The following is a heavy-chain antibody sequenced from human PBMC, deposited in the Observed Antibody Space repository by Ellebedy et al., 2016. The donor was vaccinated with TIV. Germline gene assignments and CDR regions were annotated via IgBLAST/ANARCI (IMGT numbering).Heavy chain of an antibody. V-gene: IGHV1-2*04. J-gene: IGHJ4*02. D-gene: IGHD3-16*01. CDR3: ARDLTSGVADTFDY. CDR1: GYTFTDYY. CDR2: INPNSGGT. Sequence: AASVKVSCKASGYTFTDYYMHWARQAPGQGLEWMGWINPNSGGTNYAQKFQGWVTMTRDTSISTAYMELSRLKSDDTAVYYCARDLTSGVADTFDYWGQGSLVTVSS.